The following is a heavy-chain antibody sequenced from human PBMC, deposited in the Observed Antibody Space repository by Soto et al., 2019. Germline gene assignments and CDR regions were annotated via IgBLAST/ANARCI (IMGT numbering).Heavy chain of an antibody. D-gene: IGHD3-10*01. CDR2: ISDDGNNK. CDR1: GFTFSRYT. V-gene: IGHV3-30-3*01. CDR3: ARDDEGGSDCDLGY. J-gene: IGHJ4*02. Sequence: QVQLVESGGGVVQPGRSLRLSCAASGFTFSRYTMHWVRQAPGKGLEWMAFISDDGNNKYYADSVKGQFTISRDNSKNMLYLQMNSLRTEDTAVYYCARDDEGGSDCDLGYWGQGTLVTVSS.